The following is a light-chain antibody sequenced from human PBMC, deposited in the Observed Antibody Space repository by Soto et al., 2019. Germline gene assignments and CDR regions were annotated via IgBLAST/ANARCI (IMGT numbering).Light chain of an antibody. CDR1: QSISSW. CDR2: DAS. Sequence: DIPMTQSPSTLSASVGDRVTITCRASQSISSWLAWYQQKPGKAPKLLIYDASSLESGVPSRFSGSGSGTEFTLTIISLQPDDFATYYCQQYNSYPYTFGQGTKLEIK. V-gene: IGKV1-5*01. J-gene: IGKJ2*01. CDR3: QQYNSYPYT.